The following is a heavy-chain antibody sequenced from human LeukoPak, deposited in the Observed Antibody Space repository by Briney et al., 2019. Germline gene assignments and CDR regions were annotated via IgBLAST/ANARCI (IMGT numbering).Heavy chain of an antibody. CDR2: IYYSGST. J-gene: IGHJ4*02. D-gene: IGHD3-3*01. V-gene: IGHV4-59*12. CDR1: GGSISSYY. CDR3: ARESLEWLSDY. Sequence: SETLSLTCTVSGGSISSYYWSWIRQPPGKGLEWIGYIYYSGSTNYNPSLKSRVTISVDTSKNQFSLKLSSVTAADTAVYYCARESLEWLSDYWGQGTLVTVSS.